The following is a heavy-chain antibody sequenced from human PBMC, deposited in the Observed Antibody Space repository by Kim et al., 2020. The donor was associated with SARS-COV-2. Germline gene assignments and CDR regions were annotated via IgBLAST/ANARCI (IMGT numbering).Heavy chain of an antibody. V-gene: IGHV4-31*02. Sequence: LKSRVTISVDTSKNQFSLKLSSVTAADTAVYYCARRLESYGYGPHDAFDIWGQGTMVTVSS. J-gene: IGHJ3*02. D-gene: IGHD5-18*01. CDR3: ARRLESYGYGPHDAFDI.